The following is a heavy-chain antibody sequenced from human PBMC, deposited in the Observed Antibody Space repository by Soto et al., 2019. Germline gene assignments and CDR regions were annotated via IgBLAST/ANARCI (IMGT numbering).Heavy chain of an antibody. J-gene: IGHJ6*02. CDR1: GYTFTRSG. Sequence: QVQLVQSGAEVKKPGASVKVSCKASGYTFTRSGIGWARQAPGQGLEWMGWINTYNGNTNSAQNVQGRVTMTTDTSASAAYKELRRLRCDAPAIYYGGMGDVHVTPSPPDVWGQGTTVIVSS. CDR2: INTYNGNT. D-gene: IGHD3-16*01. V-gene: IGHV1-18*01. CDR3: GMGDVHVTPSPPDV.